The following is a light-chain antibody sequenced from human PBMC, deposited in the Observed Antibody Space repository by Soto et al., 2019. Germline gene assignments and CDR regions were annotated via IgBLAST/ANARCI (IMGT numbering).Light chain of an antibody. CDR2: KAS. CDR3: QQYHIYSGK. J-gene: IGKJ1*01. Sequence: DIQMTQSPSTLSASVGDRVTITCRASQTIDSWLAWYQQRPGKPPNLLIYKASTLASGVPSRFSGSGSGTEFTLTINSLQPDDFATYYCQQYHIYSGKFGQGTKWIS. CDR1: QTIDSW. V-gene: IGKV1-5*03.